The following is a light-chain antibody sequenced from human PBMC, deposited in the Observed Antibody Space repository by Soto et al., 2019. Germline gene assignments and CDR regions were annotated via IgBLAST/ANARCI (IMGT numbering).Light chain of an antibody. J-gene: IGKJ5*01. CDR2: WAS. V-gene: IGKV4-1*01. Sequence: DIVMTQSPDSLAASLGERATINCKSSQSVFYTSNNKNYLAWYQQKPGQPPKLLIYWASTRESGVPDRFSGSGSGTDFTLPISSLQTEDVAVYYCQQYYSPPLVTFGQGTRLEIK. CDR3: QQYYSPPLVT. CDR1: QSVFYTSNNKNY.